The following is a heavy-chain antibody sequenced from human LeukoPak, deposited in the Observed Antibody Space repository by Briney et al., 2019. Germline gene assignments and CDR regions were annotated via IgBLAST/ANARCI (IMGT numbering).Heavy chain of an antibody. D-gene: IGHD6-13*01. CDR1: GFTFNRYA. CDR2: INSDGSST. J-gene: IGHJ4*02. Sequence: GGSLRLSCAASGFTFNRYAVSWVRQAPGKGLVWVSRINSDGSSTSYADSVKGRFTISRDNAKNTLYLQMNSLRAEDTAVYYCARGPSAGDFDYWGQGTLVTVSS. CDR3: ARGPSAGDFDY. V-gene: IGHV3-74*01.